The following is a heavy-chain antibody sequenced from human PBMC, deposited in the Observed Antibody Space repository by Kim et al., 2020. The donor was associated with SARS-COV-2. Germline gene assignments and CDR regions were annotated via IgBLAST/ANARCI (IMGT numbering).Heavy chain of an antibody. J-gene: IGHJ5*02. CDR3: ARDQFSLATSPADP. Sequence: AQKFQGRVTMTRDTSISTAYMELSRLRSDDTAVYYCARDQFSLATSPADPWGQGTLVTVSS. V-gene: IGHV1-2*02. D-gene: IGHD5-12*01.